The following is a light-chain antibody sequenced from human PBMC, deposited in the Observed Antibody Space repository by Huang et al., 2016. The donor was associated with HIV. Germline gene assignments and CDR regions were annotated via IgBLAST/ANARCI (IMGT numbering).Light chain of an antibody. CDR1: QSLLHRNGYNY. CDR2: LGS. Sequence: DIVMTQSPLSLPVTPGEPASISCRSSQSLLHRNGYNYLDWYLQKPGQSQQLLNYLGSNRASGVHDKLSGSESGTDFTLKISRVEAENVGIYYCMEAIQIPTFGPGTKVDIK. CDR3: MEAIQIPT. J-gene: IGKJ3*01. V-gene: IGKV2-28*01.